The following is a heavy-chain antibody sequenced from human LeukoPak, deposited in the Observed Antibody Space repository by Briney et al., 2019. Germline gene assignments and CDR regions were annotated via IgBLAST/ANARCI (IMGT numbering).Heavy chain of an antibody. CDR2: INPNSGGT. CDR3: ASRYCSSTSCRINWFDP. D-gene: IGHD2-2*01. V-gene: IGHV1-2*02. Sequence: ASVKVSCKASGYTFTGYYTHWVRQAPGQGLEWMGWINPNSGGTNYAQKFQGRVTMTRDTSISTAYMELSRLRSDDTAVYYCASRYCSSTSCRINWFDPWGQGTLVTVSS. CDR1: GYTFTGYY. J-gene: IGHJ5*02.